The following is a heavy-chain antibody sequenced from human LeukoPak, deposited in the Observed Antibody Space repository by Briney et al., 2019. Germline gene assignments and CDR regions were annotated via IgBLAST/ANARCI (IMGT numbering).Heavy chain of an antibody. CDR2: IYPADSDI. CDR1: GYSINNYW. Sequence: GESLKISCKGSGYSINNYWIGWVRQMPGKGLEWMGIIYPADSDIRYSPSFQGQVTISADKSISTAYPQWSSLKASDTAMYYCARQGYCRGGSSYTWFYPGGQGTLVIVSS. V-gene: IGHV5-51*01. CDR3: ARQGYCRGGSSYTWFYP. D-gene: IGHD2-15*01. J-gene: IGHJ5*02.